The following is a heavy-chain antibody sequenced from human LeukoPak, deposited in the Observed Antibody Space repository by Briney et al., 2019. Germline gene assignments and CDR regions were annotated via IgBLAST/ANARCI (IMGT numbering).Heavy chain of an antibody. CDR1: GGSISSGGYY. CDR3: ARRRDFWSGYHYYFDY. Sequence: SETLSLTCTVSGGSISSGGYYWSWIRQHPGKGLEWIGYIYYSGSTYYNPSLKSRVTISVDTSKNQFSLKLSSVTAADTAVYYCARRRDFWSGYHYYFDYWGQGTLVTVSS. V-gene: IGHV4-31*03. J-gene: IGHJ4*02. CDR2: IYYSGST. D-gene: IGHD3-3*01.